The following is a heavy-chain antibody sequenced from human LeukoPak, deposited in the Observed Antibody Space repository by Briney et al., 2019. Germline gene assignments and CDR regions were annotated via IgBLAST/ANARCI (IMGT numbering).Heavy chain of an antibody. CDR3: ARGKGVLSMIVMIVTAVEFYFDS. CDR2: INHRGAT. J-gene: IGHJ4*02. CDR1: GGSLSDHD. D-gene: IGHD3-22*01. V-gene: IGHV4-34*01. Sequence: PSETLSLTCAVYGGSLSDHDWSWIRQPPGKGLEWIGEINHRGATIYNPSFKSRVTLSLDTSKKQVSLKLNSLTTADTAVYYCARGKGVLSMIVMIVTAVEFYFDSWGPGTLVTVSS.